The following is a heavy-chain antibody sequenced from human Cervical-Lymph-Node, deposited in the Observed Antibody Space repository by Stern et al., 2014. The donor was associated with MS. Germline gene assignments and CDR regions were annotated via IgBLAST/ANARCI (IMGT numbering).Heavy chain of an antibody. Sequence: VQLEESGGGVVQPGRSLRLSCAASGFTFSSYGMHWVRQAPGKGLEWVAVISYDGSNKYYADSVKGRFTISRDNSKNTLYLQMNSLRAEDTAVYYCANALAGVVITMQYWGQGTLVTVSS. CDR1: GFTFSSYG. J-gene: IGHJ4*02. D-gene: IGHD3-3*01. CDR3: ANALAGVVITMQY. CDR2: ISYDGSNK. V-gene: IGHV3-30*18.